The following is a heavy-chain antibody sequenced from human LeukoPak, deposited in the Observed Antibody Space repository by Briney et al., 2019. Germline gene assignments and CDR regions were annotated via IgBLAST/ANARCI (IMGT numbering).Heavy chain of an antibody. J-gene: IGHJ4*02. D-gene: IGHD6-19*01. Sequence: PSQTLSLTCTVSGGSISSGSYYWGWIRQPPGKGLEWIGSIYHSGITYYNPSLMSRVSISVDTSKKQFSLKVSSVTAADTAVYYCARDISSGWFISIDSWGQGTLVTVSS. CDR1: GGSISSGSYY. V-gene: IGHV4-39*07. CDR3: ARDISSGWFISIDS. CDR2: IYHSGIT.